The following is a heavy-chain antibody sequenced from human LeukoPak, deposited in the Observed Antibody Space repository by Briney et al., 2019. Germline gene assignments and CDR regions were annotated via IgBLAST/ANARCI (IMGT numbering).Heavy chain of an antibody. D-gene: IGHD1-26*01. Sequence: GRSLRLSCAASGFTFSSYGMHWVRQAPGKGLEWVAVIWYDGSNKYYADSVKGRFTISRDNSKNTLYLQMNSLRAEDTAVYYCAKDVGKWESLHFFDYWGQGTLVTVSS. J-gene: IGHJ4*02. CDR3: AKDVGKWESLHFFDY. V-gene: IGHV3-33*06. CDR1: GFTFSSYG. CDR2: IWYDGSNK.